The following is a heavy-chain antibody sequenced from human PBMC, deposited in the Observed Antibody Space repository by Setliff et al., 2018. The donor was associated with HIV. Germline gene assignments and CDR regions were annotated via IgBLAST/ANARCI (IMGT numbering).Heavy chain of an antibody. D-gene: IGHD4-4*01. J-gene: IGHJ2*01. CDR1: GYSFTTHW. V-gene: IGHV5-51*01. CDR3: ARTTSSKWEKWYFDA. Sequence: GESLKISCRGSGYSFTTHWIAWVRQMPGKGLEWMGIIYSGDSETRYSPAFRGHVTVSVDKSINTAYLHWNSLKASDTAIYYCARTTSSKWEKWYFDAWGRGTLVTGSS. CDR2: IYSGDSET.